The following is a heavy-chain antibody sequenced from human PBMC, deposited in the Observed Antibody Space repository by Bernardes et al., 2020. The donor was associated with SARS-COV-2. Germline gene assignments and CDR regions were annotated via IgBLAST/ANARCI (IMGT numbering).Heavy chain of an antibody. D-gene: IGHD6-13*01. CDR2: IKQDGSEK. J-gene: IGHJ6*02. V-gene: IGHV3-7*01. CDR1: GFTFSSYW. CDR3: ARDGVAAAGNYYYYGMDV. Sequence: GGSLRLSCAASGFTFSSYWMSWVRQAPGKGLEWVANIKQDGSEKYYVDSVKGRFTISRDNAKNSLYPQMNSLRAEDTAVYYCARDGVAAAGNYYYYGMDVWGQGTTVTVSS.